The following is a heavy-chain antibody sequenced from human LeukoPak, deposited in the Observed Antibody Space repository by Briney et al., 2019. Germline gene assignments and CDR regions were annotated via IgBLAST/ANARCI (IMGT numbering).Heavy chain of an antibody. CDR2: VYYSGST. Sequence: SETLSLTCVVSGGSVSGYYWGWIRQPPGRGLEWIGYVYYSGSTNYNPSLKSRVTISVDTSKNQFSLKLSSVTAADTAVYYCASSESSSWYSYYYYGMDVWGQGTTVTVSS. V-gene: IGHV4-59*02. J-gene: IGHJ6*02. CDR3: ASSESSSWYSYYYYGMDV. D-gene: IGHD6-13*01. CDR1: GGSVSGYY.